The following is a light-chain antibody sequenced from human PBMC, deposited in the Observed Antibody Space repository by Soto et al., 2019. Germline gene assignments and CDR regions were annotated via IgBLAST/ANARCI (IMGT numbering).Light chain of an antibody. Sequence: VVLSQSVRTLSLYPGERATLCCRASQSVSSSYLAWYQQKPGQAPRLLIYGASSRATGIPDRFSGSGSGTDFTLTISRLEPEDFAVYYCEQYGSSRTFGQGAKV. J-gene: IGKJ1*01. CDR3: EQYGSSRT. CDR1: QSVSSSY. CDR2: GAS. V-gene: IGKV3-20*01.